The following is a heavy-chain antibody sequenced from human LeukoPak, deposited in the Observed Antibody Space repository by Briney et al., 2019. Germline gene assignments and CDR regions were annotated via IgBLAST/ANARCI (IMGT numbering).Heavy chain of an antibody. J-gene: IGHJ4*02. CDR2: ISYSGGGT. CDR3: ARQYCSGGTCYLGIDY. CDR1: GFNFSSYG. D-gene: IGHD2-15*01. V-gene: IGHV3-23*01. Sequence: PGGSLRLSCAASGFNFSSYGMHWVRQAPGKGLEWVSAISYSGGGTYYADSVKGRFTISRDNSKNTLYLQMSSLRAEDTAVYYCARQYCSGGTCYLGIDYWGQGTLVTVSS.